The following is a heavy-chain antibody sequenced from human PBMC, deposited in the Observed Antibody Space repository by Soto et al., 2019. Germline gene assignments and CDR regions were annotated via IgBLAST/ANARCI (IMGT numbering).Heavy chain of an antibody. J-gene: IGHJ5*02. Sequence: ASVKVSCKASGYTFTSYYMHWVRQAPGQGLEWMGIINPSGGSTSYAQKFQGRVTMTRDTSTSTVYMGLSSLRSEDTAVYYCARDRSLTYYDFWSGYHDFDPWGQGTLVTVSS. CDR2: INPSGGST. CDR3: ARDRSLTYYDFWSGYHDFDP. V-gene: IGHV1-46*01. CDR1: GYTFTSYY. D-gene: IGHD3-3*01.